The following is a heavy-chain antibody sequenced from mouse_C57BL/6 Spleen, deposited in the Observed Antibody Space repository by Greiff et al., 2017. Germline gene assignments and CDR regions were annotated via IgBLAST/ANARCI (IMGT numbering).Heavy chain of an antibody. CDR2: ISGGGGNT. CDR1: GFTFSSYT. Sequence: DVHLVESGGGLVKPGGSLKLSCAASGFTFSSYTMSWVRQTPEKRLEWVATISGGGGNTYYPDSVKGRFTISRDNAKNTLYLQMSSLRSEDTALYYCAIQIIYYDDDYWGQGTTLTVSS. J-gene: IGHJ2*01. D-gene: IGHD2-13*01. CDR3: AIQIIYYDDDY. V-gene: IGHV5-9*01.